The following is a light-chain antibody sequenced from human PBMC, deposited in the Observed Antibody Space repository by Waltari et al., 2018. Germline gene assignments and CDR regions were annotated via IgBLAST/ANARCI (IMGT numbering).Light chain of an antibody. CDR3: QQRVNWPIT. CDR2: DAS. J-gene: IGKJ4*01. V-gene: IGKV3-11*01. Sequence: EIVLTQSPATLSLSPGERATLSCRASQSVSRYLVWYQQKPGQAPRLLIYDASNRATGIPARFSGSGSGTDYTLTISSLEAEDSAVYYCQQRVNWPITFGGGTKVEIK. CDR1: QSVSRY.